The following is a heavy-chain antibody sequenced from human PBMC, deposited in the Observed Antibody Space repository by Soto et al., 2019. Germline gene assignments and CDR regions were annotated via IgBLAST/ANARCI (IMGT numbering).Heavy chain of an antibody. J-gene: IGHJ4*02. V-gene: IGHV3-30*18. CDR3: AKDPGGDYGDYENYFDY. Sequence: ESGGGVVQPGRSLRLSCAASGFTFSSYGMHWVRQAPGKGLEWVAVISYDGSNKYYADSVKGRFTISRDNSKNTLYLQMNSLRAEDTAVYYCAKDPGGDYGDYENYFDYWGQGTLVTVSS. D-gene: IGHD4-17*01. CDR1: GFTFSSYG. CDR2: ISYDGSNK.